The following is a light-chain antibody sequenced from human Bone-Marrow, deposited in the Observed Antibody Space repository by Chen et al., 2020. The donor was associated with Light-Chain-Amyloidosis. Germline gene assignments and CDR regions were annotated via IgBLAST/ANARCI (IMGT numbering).Light chain of an antibody. CDR1: DLPTKY. CDR2: RDT. V-gene: IGLV3-25*03. J-gene: IGLJ2*01. Sequence: SYELTQPPSVSVSPGQTARITCSGDDLPTKYAYWYQQKPGQAPVLVIHRDTERPSGISERFSGSNSGTTATLTLSGVHAEDEADYHCQSADSRGTYEVIFGGGTKLTVL. CDR3: QSADSRGTYEVI.